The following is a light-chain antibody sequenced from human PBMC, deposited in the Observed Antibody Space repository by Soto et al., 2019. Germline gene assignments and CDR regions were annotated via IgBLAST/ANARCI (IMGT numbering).Light chain of an antibody. J-gene: IGKJ1*01. Sequence: IPLTQSPSSLSASVGDRVTITCRASQGISSYLAWYQQKPGKAPKLLSYAASTLHSGVPSRFSGSGSGTDFTLTISSLQPEDFATYYCQQLNSYPPWTFGQGTKVEIK. CDR3: QQLNSYPPWT. CDR1: QGISSY. CDR2: AAS. V-gene: IGKV1-9*01.